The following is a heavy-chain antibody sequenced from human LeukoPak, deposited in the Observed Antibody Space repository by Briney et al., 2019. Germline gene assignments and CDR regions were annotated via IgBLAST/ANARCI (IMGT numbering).Heavy chain of an antibody. J-gene: IGHJ3*01. V-gene: IGHV3-49*04. CDR2: IRSKLYGGTT. Sequence: PGGSLRVYCSGSGFTFHDYAVTWVRQAPGKGLEWVGFIRSKLYGGTTEYAASVKGRFTFLRDYSETIAYLQMSDLKTEDTAVYFCVRSKSTYRISDAFNVWGRGTMVTVSS. CDR1: GFTFHDYA. CDR3: VRSKSTYRISDAFNV. D-gene: IGHD1-14*01.